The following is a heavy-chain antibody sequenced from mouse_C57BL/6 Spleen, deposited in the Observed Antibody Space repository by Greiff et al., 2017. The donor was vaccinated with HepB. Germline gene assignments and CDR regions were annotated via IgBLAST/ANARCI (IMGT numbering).Heavy chain of an antibody. D-gene: IGHD1-1*01. CDR1: GYTFTSYW. J-gene: IGHJ1*03. V-gene: IGHV1-69*01. Sequence: QVQLQQPGAELVMPGASVKLSCKASGYTFTSYWIHWVKQRPGQGLEWIGEIDPSDSYTNYNQKFKGKSTLTVDKSSSTAYMQLSSLTSEDSAVYYGARRSFITTGVGYFDVWGTGTTVTVSS. CDR2: IDPSDSYT. CDR3: ARRSFITTGVGYFDV.